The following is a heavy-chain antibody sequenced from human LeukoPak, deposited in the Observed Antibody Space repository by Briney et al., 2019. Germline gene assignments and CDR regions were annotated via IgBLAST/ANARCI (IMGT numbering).Heavy chain of an antibody. CDR1: GGSIRSGSYY. V-gene: IGHV4-61*02. CDR3: ARLTVVVNHYYHMDD. J-gene: IGHJ6*03. D-gene: IGHD2-21*01. CDR2: INTSGST. Sequence: SETLSLTCTVSGGSIRSGSYYWSWIRQPAGKGLEWIGRINTSGSTNYNPSLKSRVTMSVDMSKNQFSLKLSSVTAADTAVYYCARLTVVVNHYYHMDDWGKGTTVTVSS.